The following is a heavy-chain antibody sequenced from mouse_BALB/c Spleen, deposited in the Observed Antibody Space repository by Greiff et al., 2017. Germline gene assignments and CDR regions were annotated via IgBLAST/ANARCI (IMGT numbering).Heavy chain of an antibody. CDR1: GFTFSSFG. J-gene: IGHJ3*01. CDR3: ARSRDGNYWFAY. V-gene: IGHV5-17*02. Sequence: EVQLVESGGGLVQPGGSRKLSCAASGFTFSSFGMHWVRQAPEKGLEWVAYISSGSSTIYYADTVKGRFTISRDNPKNTLFLQMTSLRSEDTAMYYCARSRDGNYWFAYWGQGTLVTVSA. CDR2: ISSGSSTI. D-gene: IGHD2-1*01.